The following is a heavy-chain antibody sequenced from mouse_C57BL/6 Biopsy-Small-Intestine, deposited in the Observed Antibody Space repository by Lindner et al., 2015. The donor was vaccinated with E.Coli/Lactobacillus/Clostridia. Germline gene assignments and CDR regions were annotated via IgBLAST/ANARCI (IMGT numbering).Heavy chain of an antibody. Sequence: VQLQESGPELVKPGTSVKISCKASGYVFSISWMNWVKQRPGKGLEWIGRIYPGDGDTNYNGKFKDKATLTADKSSSTAYMQLSSLTSEDSAVYFCARKDDGYYGAVDYWGQGTSVTVSS. CDR3: ARKDDGYYGAVDY. V-gene: IGHV1-82*01. CDR1: GYVFSISW. CDR2: IYPGDGDT. D-gene: IGHD2-3*01. J-gene: IGHJ4*01.